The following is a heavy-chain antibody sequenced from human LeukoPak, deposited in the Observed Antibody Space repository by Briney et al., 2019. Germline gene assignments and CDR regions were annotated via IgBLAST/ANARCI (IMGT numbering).Heavy chain of an antibody. CDR2: INSDGSST. Sequence: GGSLRLSCAASGFTFSSYWMHWVRQAPGKVLVWVSRINSDGSSTSYADSVKGRFTISRDNAKNTLYLQMNSLRAEDTAVYYCARDRYDGYPLNYWGQGTLVTVSS. V-gene: IGHV3-74*01. CDR3: ARDRYDGYPLNY. J-gene: IGHJ4*02. D-gene: IGHD3-22*01. CDR1: GFTFSSYW.